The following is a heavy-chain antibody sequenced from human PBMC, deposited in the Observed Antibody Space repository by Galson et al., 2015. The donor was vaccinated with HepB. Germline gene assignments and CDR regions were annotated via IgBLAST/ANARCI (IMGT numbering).Heavy chain of an antibody. D-gene: IGHD6-13*01. CDR1: GFTFSSYE. CDR2: ISSSGSTI. V-gene: IGHV3-48*03. Sequence: SLRLSCAASGFTFSSYEMNWVRQAPGKGLEWVSYISSSGSTIYYADSVKGRFTISRDNAKNSLYLQMNSLRAEDTAVYYCARLQLGQGYFDLWGRGTLVTVSS. CDR3: ARLQLGQGYFDL. J-gene: IGHJ2*01.